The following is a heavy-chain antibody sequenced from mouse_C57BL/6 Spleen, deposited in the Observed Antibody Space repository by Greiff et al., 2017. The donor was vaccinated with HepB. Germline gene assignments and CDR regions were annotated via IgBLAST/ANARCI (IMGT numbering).Heavy chain of an antibody. Sequence: ESGPGLVKPSQSLSLTCSVTGYSITSGYYWNWIRQFPGNNLEWMGYISYDGSNNYNPSLKNRISITRDTSKNQFFLKLNSVTTEDTATYYCARDYYGSSGYFDVWGTGTTVTVSS. J-gene: IGHJ1*03. CDR1: GYSITSGYY. CDR3: ARDYYGSSGYFDV. V-gene: IGHV3-6*01. D-gene: IGHD1-1*01. CDR2: ISYDGSN.